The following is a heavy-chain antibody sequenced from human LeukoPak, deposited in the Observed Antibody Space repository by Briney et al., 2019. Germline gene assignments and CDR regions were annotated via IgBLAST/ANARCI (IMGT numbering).Heavy chain of an antibody. V-gene: IGHV1-18*01. Sequence: WVKVSCKASGYTFNTYGISGVRQAPGQRPEWMGWINTDNGNTKYAQKFQGRVTMTTDTSTSTANMELSSLRSDDTAVYYCARKGCTGDCYRFDPWGQGTLVTVS. D-gene: IGHD2-21*02. CDR1: GYTFNTYG. CDR2: INTDNGNT. CDR3: ARKGCTGDCYRFDP. J-gene: IGHJ5*02.